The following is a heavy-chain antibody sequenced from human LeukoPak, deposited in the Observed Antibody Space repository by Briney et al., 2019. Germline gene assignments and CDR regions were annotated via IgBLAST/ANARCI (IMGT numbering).Heavy chain of an antibody. CDR3: ARHRRKYTREYHFDS. CDR2: ISETGST. D-gene: IGHD6-6*01. Sequence: SETLSLTCTVSGGSISGYYWGWMRQRPGRGLQWIGFISETGSTDYNPPLERRITMSVDNSRNQVSLRVRYATAADTAIYYCARHRRKYTREYHFDSWGQGIPVSVSS. V-gene: IGHV4-59*08. CDR1: GGSISGYY. J-gene: IGHJ4*02.